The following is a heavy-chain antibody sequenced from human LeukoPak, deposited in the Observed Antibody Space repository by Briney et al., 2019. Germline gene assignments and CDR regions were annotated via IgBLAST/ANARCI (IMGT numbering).Heavy chain of an antibody. CDR3: ARVGRDSGYAFDI. V-gene: IGHV3-13*01. Sequence: GGSLRLSCAASGFTFSNYDMHWVRQTTGKGLEWVSAIGSAGATYYPGSVKGRFTISRENAKNSLYLQMNSLRAGDTAVYYCARVGRDSGYAFDIWGQGTMVTVSS. D-gene: IGHD3-10*01. CDR2: IGSAGAT. J-gene: IGHJ3*02. CDR1: GFTFSNYD.